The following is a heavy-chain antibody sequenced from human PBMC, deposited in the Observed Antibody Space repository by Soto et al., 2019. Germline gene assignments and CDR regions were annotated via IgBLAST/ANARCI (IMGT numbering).Heavy chain of an antibody. Sequence: EVQLSESGGGLVQPGGSLRLSCAASGFTFSRYGMSWVRQAPGKGLEWVSAITGSGDSTYYADSVKGRFTISRDSSHNTVYLPMNSLRADDPAVYYCVKLRLELLYLDSWGLGALVIVSS. D-gene: IGHD1-7*01. V-gene: IGHV3-23*01. CDR3: VKLRLELLYLDS. CDR2: ITGSGDST. J-gene: IGHJ4*02. CDR1: GFTFSRYG.